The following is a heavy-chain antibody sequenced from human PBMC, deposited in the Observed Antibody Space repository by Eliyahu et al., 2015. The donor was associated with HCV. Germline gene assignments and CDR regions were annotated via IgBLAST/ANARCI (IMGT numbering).Heavy chain of an antibody. CDR2: INTNSGDT. CDR1: GYTXXXYX. J-gene: IGHJ4*02. CDR3: ARSHYSDDGGYYHDY. Sequence: QVQLVQSGAEVKKPGASVKVSCKASGYTXXXYXIXWVRQTPGQGLEWMGRINTNSGDTNYAQTFQGXVTMTRDTSISTAYMDLTRLRSDDAAVYYCARSHYSDDGGYYHDYWGQGSLVTVSS. D-gene: IGHD3-22*01. V-gene: IGHV1-2*06.